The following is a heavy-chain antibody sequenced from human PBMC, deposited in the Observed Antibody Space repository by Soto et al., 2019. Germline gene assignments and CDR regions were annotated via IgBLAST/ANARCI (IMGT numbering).Heavy chain of an antibody. CDR1: GFPFSTYG. CDR2: IVSDGSAK. V-gene: IGHV3-33*01. D-gene: IGHD1-1*01. Sequence: QVQLVESGGGVVQPGTSLRLSCAVSGFPFSTYGFHWVRQPPGKGLEWVAVIVSDGSAKYHADSVEGRFTISRDNSKDTLYLQMNSLRAEDTALYYCARDDAFGNENGFDIWGQGTMVTVSS. J-gene: IGHJ3*02. CDR3: ARDDAFGNENGFDI.